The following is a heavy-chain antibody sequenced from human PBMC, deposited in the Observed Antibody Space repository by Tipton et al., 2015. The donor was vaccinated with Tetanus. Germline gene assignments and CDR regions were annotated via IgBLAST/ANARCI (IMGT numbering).Heavy chain of an antibody. Sequence: SLRLSCAASGFTFFDYSMNWVRQAPGKGLEWVSSISGSGKYIYYADSVKGRFTISRANAKNSLYLQMNSLRADDTAVYFCARVPVLGIGTHWGQGTLVTVSS. D-gene: IGHD2-21*01. CDR1: GFTFFDYS. V-gene: IGHV3-21*01. CDR2: ISGSGKYI. J-gene: IGHJ4*02. CDR3: ARVPVLGIGTH.